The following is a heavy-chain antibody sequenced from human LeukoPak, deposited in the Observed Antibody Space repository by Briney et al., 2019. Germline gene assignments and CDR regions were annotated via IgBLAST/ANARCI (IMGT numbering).Heavy chain of an antibody. J-gene: IGHJ4*02. Sequence: ASVKVSCKASGYSFTSYGISWVRQAPGQGLEWMGWISADNGNTNYAQKLQGRVTMTRDTSTSTVYMELSSLRSEDTAVCYCARVDPYYGSGSLDYWGQGTLVTVSS. D-gene: IGHD3-10*01. V-gene: IGHV1-18*01. CDR1: GYSFTSYG. CDR3: ARVDPYYGSGSLDY. CDR2: ISADNGNT.